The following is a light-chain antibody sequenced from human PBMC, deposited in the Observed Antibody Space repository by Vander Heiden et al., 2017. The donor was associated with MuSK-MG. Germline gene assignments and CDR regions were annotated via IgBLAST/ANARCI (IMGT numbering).Light chain of an antibody. CDR3: QQFYT. CDR2: DAS. Sequence: DIQMTQSPSSLSASVGDRVTITCQASQDISNYLNGYQQKPGKAPKLLIYDASNLETGVKSRFSGSGSGTDFTCTISSMQPEDIETYDGQQFYTFGHGTKVDIK. CDR1: QDISNY. J-gene: IGKJ3*01. V-gene: IGKV1-33*01.